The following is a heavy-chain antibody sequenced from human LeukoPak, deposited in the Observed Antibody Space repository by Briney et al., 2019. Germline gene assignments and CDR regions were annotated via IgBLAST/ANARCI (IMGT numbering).Heavy chain of an antibody. CDR2: ISWNSGSI. CDR1: GFTFVDYA. J-gene: IGHJ4*02. D-gene: IGHD3-9*01. V-gene: IGHV3-9*01. Sequence: GGSLRLSCAASGFTFVDYAMHWVRQAPGKGLEWVSGISWNSGSIGYADSVKGRFTISRDNAKNSLYLQMNSLRAEDTALYYCAKETGGDILTGYYRGYFDYWGQGTLVTVSS. CDR3: AKETGGDILTGYYRGYFDY.